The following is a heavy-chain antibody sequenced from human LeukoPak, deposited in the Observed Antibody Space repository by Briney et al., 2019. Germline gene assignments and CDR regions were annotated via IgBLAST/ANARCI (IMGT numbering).Heavy chain of an antibody. CDR2: IYSGGTT. CDR1: GFTVSNNY. V-gene: IGHV3-66*01. CDR3: ARGGYCSGGNCFGYFDY. D-gene: IGHD2-15*01. Sequence: QPGGSLRLSCAASGFTVSNNYMSWVRQAPGKGLEWVSVIYSGGTTYYADSVKGRFTISRDNSKNTLYLLINSLRAEDTAVYYCARGGYCSGGNCFGYFDYWGKGTLVTVSS. J-gene: IGHJ4*02.